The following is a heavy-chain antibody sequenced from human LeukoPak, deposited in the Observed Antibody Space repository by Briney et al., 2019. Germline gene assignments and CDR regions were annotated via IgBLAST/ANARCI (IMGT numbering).Heavy chain of an antibody. CDR1: GGSFSGYY. J-gene: IGHJ4*02. D-gene: IGHD2-15*01. CDR2: IYYSGST. CDR3: ARLDCSGGSCYSNY. Sequence: SETLSLTCAVYGGSFSGYYWSWIRQPPGKGLEWIGYIYYSGSTNYSPSLKSRVTISVDTSKNQFSLKLSSVTAADTAVYYCARLDCSGGSCYSNYWGQGTLVTVSS. V-gene: IGHV4-59*08.